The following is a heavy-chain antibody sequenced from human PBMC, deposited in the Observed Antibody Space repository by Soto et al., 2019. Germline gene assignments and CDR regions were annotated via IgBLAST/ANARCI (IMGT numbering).Heavy chain of an antibody. CDR3: AREGGYCSSTSCYSAGWFDP. CDR2: IYYSGST. D-gene: IGHD2-2*01. Sequence: SETLSLTCTVSGGSISSYYWSWIRQPPGKGLEWIGYIYYSGSTNYNPSLKSRVTISVDTSKNQFSLKLSSVTAADTAVYYCAREGGYCSSTSCYSAGWFDPWGQGTLVTVSS. V-gene: IGHV4-59*01. CDR1: GGSISSYY. J-gene: IGHJ5*02.